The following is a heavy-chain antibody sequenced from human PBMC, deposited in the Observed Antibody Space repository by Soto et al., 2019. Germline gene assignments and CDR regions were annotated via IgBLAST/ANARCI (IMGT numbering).Heavy chain of an antibody. CDR2: INPNSGDT. CDR3: ARQLAYCGGDCFTEPVDY. D-gene: IGHD2-21*02. CDR1: GYTFTSYY. J-gene: IGHJ4*02. V-gene: IGHV1-2*02. Sequence: QAQLVQSGAEVKKPGASVKVSCEASGYTFTSYYMHWVRQAPGQGLEWMGWINPNSGDTKYAQKLPGRVTMTRDTSITTAYMEVKMLTSDDTAVYYCARQLAYCGGDCFTEPVDYWGQGTLVTVSS.